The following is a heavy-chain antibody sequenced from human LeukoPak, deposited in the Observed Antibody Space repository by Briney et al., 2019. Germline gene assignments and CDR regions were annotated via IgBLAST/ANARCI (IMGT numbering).Heavy chain of an antibody. CDR2: IYSDNT. D-gene: IGHD4/OR15-4a*01. V-gene: IGHV3-53*01. CDR1: GFTVSSNS. J-gene: IGHJ4*02. Sequence: GGTLRLSCTVPGFTVSSNSMSWVRRAPGKGLEWVSFIYSDNTHYSDSVKGRFTISRDDSKNTLYLQMNSLRAEDTAVYYCARRAGAYSHPYDYWGQGTLVTVSS. CDR3: ARRAGAYSHPYDY.